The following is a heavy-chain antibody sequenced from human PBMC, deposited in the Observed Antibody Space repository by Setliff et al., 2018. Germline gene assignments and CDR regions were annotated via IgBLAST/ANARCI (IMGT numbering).Heavy chain of an antibody. J-gene: IGHJ3*02. CDR3: TRDTNIVVVPPHRTAFDI. CDR2: ISPYNGHI. V-gene: IGHV1-18*01. Sequence: GASVKVSCKASGYTFSTYGIAWVRQAPGQGLEWMGWISPYNGHIIYAHKFQGRVTMTTDTSTGTADMELRNLRSDDTAVYYCTRDTNIVVVPPHRTAFDIWGQGTMVTVSS. CDR1: GYTFSTYG. D-gene: IGHD2-2*01.